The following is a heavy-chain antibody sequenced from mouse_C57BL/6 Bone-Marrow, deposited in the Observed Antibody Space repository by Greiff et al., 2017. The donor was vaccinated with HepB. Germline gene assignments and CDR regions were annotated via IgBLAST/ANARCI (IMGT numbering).Heavy chain of an antibody. J-gene: IGHJ4*01. D-gene: IGHD1-1*01. CDR2: IWGDGST. Sequence: VMLVESGPGLVAPSQSLSITCTVSGFSLTSYGVSWVRQPPGKGLEWLGVIWGDGSTNYHSALISRLSTSKDNSKSQVFLKLNSLQTDDTATYYCAKRGITYYGSSYDAMDYWGQGTSVTVSS. CDR3: AKRGITYYGSSYDAMDY. V-gene: IGHV2-3*01. CDR1: GFSLTSYG.